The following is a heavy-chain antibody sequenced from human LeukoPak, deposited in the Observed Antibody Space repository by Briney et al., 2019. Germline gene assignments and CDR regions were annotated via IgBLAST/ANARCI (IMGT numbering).Heavy chain of an antibody. Sequence: SETLSLTCTVSGGSISSGSYYWSWIRQPAGKGLEWIGRIYTSGSTNYNPSLKSRVTISLDTSKNQFSLKLSSVTAADTAVYYCARSSSGWYRFWFDPWGQGTLATVSS. J-gene: IGHJ5*02. V-gene: IGHV4-61*02. CDR3: ARSSSGWYRFWFDP. CDR2: IYTSGST. D-gene: IGHD6-19*01. CDR1: GGSISSGSYY.